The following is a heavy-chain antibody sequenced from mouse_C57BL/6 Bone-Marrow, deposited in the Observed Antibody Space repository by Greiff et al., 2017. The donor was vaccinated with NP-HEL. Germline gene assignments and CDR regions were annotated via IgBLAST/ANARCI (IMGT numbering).Heavy chain of an antibody. CDR3: AREGLRRDWYFDV. CDR1: GYSFTDYN. V-gene: IGHV1-39*01. CDR2: INPNYGTT. D-gene: IGHD2-4*01. J-gene: IGHJ1*03. Sequence: VQLKQSGPELVKPGASVKISCKASGYSFTDYNMNWVKQSNGKSLEWIGVINPNYGTTSYNQKFKGKATLTVDQSSSTAYMQSYSLTSEDSAVYYCAREGLRRDWYFDVWGTGTTVTVSS.